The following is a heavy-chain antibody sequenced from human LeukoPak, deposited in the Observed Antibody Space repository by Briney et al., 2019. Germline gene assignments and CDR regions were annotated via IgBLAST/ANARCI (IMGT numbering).Heavy chain of an antibody. CDR3: ARDIRGYSCGY. Sequence: SGTLSLICAVSGGSISTSNWWSWVRQPPGKGLEWIGEIYHSGSTNCNPSLKSRVTISVDKSKNQFSLKLSSVTAADTAVYYCARDIRGYSCGYWGQGTLVTVSS. CDR2: IYHSGST. D-gene: IGHD5-18*01. CDR1: GGSISTSNW. J-gene: IGHJ4*02. V-gene: IGHV4-4*02.